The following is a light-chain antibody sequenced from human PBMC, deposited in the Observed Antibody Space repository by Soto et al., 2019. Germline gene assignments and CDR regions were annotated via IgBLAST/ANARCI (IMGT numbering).Light chain of an antibody. Sequence: EIVLTQSPATLSLSRGERATLSCRASQSVTKYLSWYQQKFGRAPRLLIYDASNRATGIPARFRGRGSGTDFTLTISSLEPEDFAVYYCQQRTIWPLTFGGGTKVDIK. J-gene: IGKJ4*01. CDR1: QSVTKY. CDR2: DAS. V-gene: IGKV3-11*01. CDR3: QQRTIWPLT.